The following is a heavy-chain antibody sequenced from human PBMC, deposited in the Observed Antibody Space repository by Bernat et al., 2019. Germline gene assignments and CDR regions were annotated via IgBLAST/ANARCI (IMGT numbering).Heavy chain of an antibody. D-gene: IGHD6-13*01. J-gene: IGHJ4*02. CDR2: INHSGST. CDR3: AGSSSWYYFDY. Sequence: QVQLQQWGAGLLKPSETLSLTCAVYGGSFSGYYWSWIRQPPGKGLEWIGEINHSGSTNYNPSLKSRVTISVDTSKNQFSLKLSSVTAADTAVYYCAGSSSWYYFDYWGQGTLVTVSS. V-gene: IGHV4-34*01. CDR1: GGSFSGYY.